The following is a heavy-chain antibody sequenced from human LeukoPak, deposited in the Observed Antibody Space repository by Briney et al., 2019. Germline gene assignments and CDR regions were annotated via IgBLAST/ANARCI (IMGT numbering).Heavy chain of an antibody. J-gene: IGHJ4*02. V-gene: IGHV1-3*01. CDR2: INADNGNT. CDR3: ARVPRGYNPYYFDY. D-gene: IGHD5-24*01. Sequence: ASVKVSCKASGYTFTSYAMHWVRQAPGQRLEWMGWINADNGNTKYSQKFQGRVTITRDTSASTAYMELSSLRSEDTAVYYCARVPRGYNPYYFDYWGQGTLVTVSS. CDR1: GYTFTSYA.